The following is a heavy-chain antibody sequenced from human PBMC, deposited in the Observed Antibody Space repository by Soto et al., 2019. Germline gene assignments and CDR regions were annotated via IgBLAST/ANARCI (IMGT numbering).Heavy chain of an antibody. J-gene: IGHJ6*02. D-gene: IGHD6-25*01. CDR1: GFSLSSSGVG. CDR3: IYRRAAYDYHGLDV. Sequence: QITLKESGPTLVKPTQTLTLTCTFSGFSLSSSGVGVGWIRQPPGKSLEWLAVLYFNGDRRRSPSLENRLTITKDTSKNQVILTMTNMDPVDTATYYCIYRRAAYDYHGLDVWGQRTTVTVSS. CDR2: LYFNGDR. V-gene: IGHV2-5*01.